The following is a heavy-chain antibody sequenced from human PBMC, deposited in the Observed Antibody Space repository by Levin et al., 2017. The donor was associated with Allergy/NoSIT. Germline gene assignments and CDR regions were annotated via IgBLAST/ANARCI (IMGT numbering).Heavy chain of an antibody. CDR1: GFTFSDYY. V-gene: IGHV3-11*05. D-gene: IGHD5-12*01. CDR2: ITSSSSYT. Sequence: GESLKISCAASGFTFSDYYMSWIRQAPGKGLEWVSYITSSSSYTNYAHSVKGRFTISRDNAKNSLYLLMNSLRAEDTAVYYCARVVSGYDANDYWGQGTLVTVSS. J-gene: IGHJ4*02. CDR3: ARVVSGYDANDY.